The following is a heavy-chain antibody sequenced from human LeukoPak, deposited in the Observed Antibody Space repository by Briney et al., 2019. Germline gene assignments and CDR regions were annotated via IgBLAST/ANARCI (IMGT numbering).Heavy chain of an antibody. J-gene: IGHJ4*02. CDR3: AKVPYGDYVFDY. D-gene: IGHD4-17*01. Sequence: PGRSLRLSCAASGFTFSSYGMHWVRQAPGKGLEWVAVISYDGSNKYYADSVKGRFTISRDNSKNTLYLQMNSLRAEDTAVCYCAKVPYGDYVFDYWGQGTLVTVSS. CDR1: GFTFSSYG. V-gene: IGHV3-30*18. CDR2: ISYDGSNK.